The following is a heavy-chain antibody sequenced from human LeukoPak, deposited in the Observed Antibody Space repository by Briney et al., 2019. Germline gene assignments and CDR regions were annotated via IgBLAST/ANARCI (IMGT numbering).Heavy chain of an antibody. J-gene: IGHJ3*02. Sequence: PSETLSLTCAVSGGSISSSNWWGWVRQPPGKGLEWIGEIYHSGSTNYNPSLKSRVTISVDKSKNQFSLKLSSVTAADTAVYYCARPSDLYCSSTSCYEGAFDIWGQGTMVTVSS. CDR3: ARPSDLYCSSTSCYEGAFDI. CDR1: GGSISSSNW. V-gene: IGHV4-4*02. CDR2: IYHSGST. D-gene: IGHD2-2*01.